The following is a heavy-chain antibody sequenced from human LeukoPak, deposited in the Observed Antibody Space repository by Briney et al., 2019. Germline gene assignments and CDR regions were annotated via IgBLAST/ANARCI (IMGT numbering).Heavy chain of an antibody. V-gene: IGHV3-53*01. CDR2: IYSGGST. J-gene: IGHJ4*02. D-gene: IGHD2-21*02. Sequence: AGGSLRLSCAASGFTVSSNYMSWVRQAPGKGLEWVSVIYSGGSTYYADYVKGRFTISRDNSKNTLYLQMNSLRAEDTAVYYCARSLDGDGFDYWGQGTLVTVSS. CDR3: ARSLDGDGFDY. CDR1: GFTVSSNY.